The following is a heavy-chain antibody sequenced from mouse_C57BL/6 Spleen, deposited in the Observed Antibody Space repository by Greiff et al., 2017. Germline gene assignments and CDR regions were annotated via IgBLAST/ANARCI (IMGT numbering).Heavy chain of an antibody. Sequence: QVQLQQPGAELVKPGASVKLSCKASGYTFTSYWMHWVKQRPGRGLEWIGRSDPNSGGTKYNEKFKSKATLTVDKPSSTAYMQLSSLTSEDSAVYDCARSRDGYTYAMDYWGQGTSVTVSS. CDR1: GYTFTSYW. D-gene: IGHD2-3*01. J-gene: IGHJ4*01. V-gene: IGHV1-72*01. CDR3: ARSRDGYTYAMDY. CDR2: SDPNSGGT.